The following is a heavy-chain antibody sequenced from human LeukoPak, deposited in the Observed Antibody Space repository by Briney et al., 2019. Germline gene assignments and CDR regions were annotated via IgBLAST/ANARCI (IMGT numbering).Heavy chain of an antibody. CDR3: AKSSSGPWSAYFDY. CDR1: GFIFSRHG. Sequence: GGSLRLSCAASGFIFSRHGMHWVRQAPGKGLEWMAFTSADDSDKYYADSVKGRFTISRDNSKNTLYLQMNSLRAEDTAVYYCAKSSSGPWSAYFDYWGQGTLVTVSS. CDR2: TSADDSDK. D-gene: IGHD3-22*01. J-gene: IGHJ4*02. V-gene: IGHV3-30*18.